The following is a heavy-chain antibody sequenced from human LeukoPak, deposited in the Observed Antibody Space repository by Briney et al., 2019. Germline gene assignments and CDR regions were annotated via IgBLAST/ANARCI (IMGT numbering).Heavy chain of an antibody. V-gene: IGHV3-7*01. Sequence: PGGSLRLSCAASGFTLSSYWMGWVRQAPGKGPEWVANIKQDGSEEYYVDSVKGRFTISRDNAKNSLYLQMNSLRAEDTAVYYCAYLPRGYGDRWGQGTLVTVST. D-gene: IGHD3-22*01. J-gene: IGHJ4*02. CDR2: IKQDGSEE. CDR3: AYLPRGYGDR. CDR1: GFTLSSYW.